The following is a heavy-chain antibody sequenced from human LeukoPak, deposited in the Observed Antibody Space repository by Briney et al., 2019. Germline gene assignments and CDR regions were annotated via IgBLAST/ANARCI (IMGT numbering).Heavy chain of an antibody. J-gene: IGHJ4*02. CDR3: AKDPYSYGHDYFDY. CDR2: ISWNSGSI. Sequence: PGRSLRLSCAASGFTFDDYAMHWVRQAPGKGLEWVSGISWNSGSIGYADSVKGRFTISRDNAKSSLYLQMNSLRAEDTALYYCAKDPYSYGHDYFDYWGQGTLVTVSS. CDR1: GFTFDDYA. D-gene: IGHD5-18*01. V-gene: IGHV3-9*01.